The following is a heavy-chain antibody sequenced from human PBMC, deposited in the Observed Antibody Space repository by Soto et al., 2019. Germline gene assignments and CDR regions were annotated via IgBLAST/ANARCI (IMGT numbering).Heavy chain of an antibody. CDR1: GFTFSSYV. Sequence: QVQLVQSGGGVVQPGRSLRLSCAASGFTFSSYVTHWVRQAPGKGLEWVAVISHDGNNKYYADSVKGRFTISRDNSKNTMYLQMNSLRSEGTAVYYCAKGGPDCASTTCYLLVAIDIWGQGTMVTVSS. V-gene: IGHV3-30*18. D-gene: IGHD2-2*01. J-gene: IGHJ3*02. CDR2: ISHDGNNK. CDR3: AKGGPDCASTTCYLLVAIDI.